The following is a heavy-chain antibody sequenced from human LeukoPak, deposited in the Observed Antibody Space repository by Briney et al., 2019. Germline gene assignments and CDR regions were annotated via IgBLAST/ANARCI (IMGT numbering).Heavy chain of an antibody. J-gene: IGHJ4*02. CDR2: ISKTGDIV. CDR1: GFTFSRFA. D-gene: IGHD3-10*01. V-gene: IGHV3-23*01. CDR3: ATESFHS. Sequence: PGGSLRLSCAASGFTFSRFAMNWVRQAPGKGLEWVSIISKTGDIVSYADSVKGRFAISRDNSKNTVWLQLDNLRAEDTALYYCATESFHSGGQGTLVAVSS.